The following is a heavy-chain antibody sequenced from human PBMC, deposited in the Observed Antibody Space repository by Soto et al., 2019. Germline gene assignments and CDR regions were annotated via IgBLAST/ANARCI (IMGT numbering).Heavy chain of an antibody. CDR2: INHSGST. Sequence: QVQLQQWGAGLLKPSETLSLTCAVYGASFSGHYWIWIRQPPGKGLEWIGEINHSGSTNYNPSLRRRVTISVDTAKNHLSLKLSSVTAADTAVYYCAREPLVLDLAASYFDYWGQGTLVTVSS. J-gene: IGHJ4*02. V-gene: IGHV4-34*01. CDR3: AREPLVLDLAASYFDY. D-gene: IGHD2-15*01. CDR1: GASFSGHY.